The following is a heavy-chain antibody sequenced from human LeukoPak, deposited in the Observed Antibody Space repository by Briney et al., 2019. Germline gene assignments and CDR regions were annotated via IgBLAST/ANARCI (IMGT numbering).Heavy chain of an antibody. V-gene: IGHV4-4*07. D-gene: IGHD3-9*01. CDR3: ARVRRYFDWLSRLPYYYYYMDV. Sequence: SETLSLTCTVSGGSISSYYWSWIRQPAGKGLEWIGRIYTSGSTNYNPALKSRVTMSVDTYKNQFSLKLSSVTAADTAVYYCARVRRYFDWLSRLPYYYYYMDVWGKGTTVTISS. CDR1: GGSISSYY. J-gene: IGHJ6*03. CDR2: IYTSGST.